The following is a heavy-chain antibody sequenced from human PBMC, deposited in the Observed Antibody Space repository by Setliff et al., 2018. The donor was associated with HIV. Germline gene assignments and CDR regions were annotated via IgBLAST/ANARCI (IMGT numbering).Heavy chain of an antibody. CDR2: INTNTGNP. CDR1: GYTFTSYA. D-gene: IGHD2-15*01. V-gene: IGHV7-4-1*02. Sequence: ASVKVSCKASGYTFTSYAINWVRQAPGQGLEWMGWINTNTGNPTYAQGFTGRFVFSLATSVSTAYLQISSLKAEDSAVYYCARRMEMTPIGYWGQGTLVTVSS. CDR3: ARRMEMTPIGY. J-gene: IGHJ4*02.